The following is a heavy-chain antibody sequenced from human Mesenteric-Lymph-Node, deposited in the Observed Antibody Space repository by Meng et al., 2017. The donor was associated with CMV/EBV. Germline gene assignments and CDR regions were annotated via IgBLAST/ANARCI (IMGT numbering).Heavy chain of an antibody. D-gene: IGHD2-2*01. CDR1: YHFTSYY. J-gene: IGHJ4*02. CDR3: ARGYCSSTSCSEPHFDY. CDR2: INPSGGST. V-gene: IGHV1-46*01. Sequence: YHFTSYYMHWVRQAPGQGLEWMGIINPSGGSTSYAQKFQGRVTMTRDTSTSTVYMELSSLRSEDTAVYYCARGYCSSTSCSEPHFDYWGQGTLVTVSS.